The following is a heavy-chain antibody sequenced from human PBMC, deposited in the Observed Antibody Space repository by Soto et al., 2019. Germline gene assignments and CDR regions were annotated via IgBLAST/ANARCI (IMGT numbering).Heavy chain of an antibody. J-gene: IGHJ4*02. D-gene: IGHD6-25*01. CDR1: GYTFTDYY. CDR2: INPRDGST. CDR3: ATQAAWTFDY. Sequence: ASVKVSCKASGYTFTDYYIHWVRQAPGQGLEWMGMINPRDGSTDYAQKFQGRVTMTEDTSTDTAYMELSSLRSEDTAVYYCATQAAWTFDYWGQGTLVTVSS. V-gene: IGHV1-46*01.